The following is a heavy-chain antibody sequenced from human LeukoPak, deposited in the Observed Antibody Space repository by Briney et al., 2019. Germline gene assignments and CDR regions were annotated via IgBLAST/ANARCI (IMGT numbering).Heavy chain of an antibody. CDR3: AKDGVRYTYGHFDY. V-gene: IGHV3-23*01. J-gene: IGHJ4*02. CDR1: GFTFSDYA. CDR2: IGGSGYTT. D-gene: IGHD5-18*01. Sequence: GGSLRLSCAASGFTFSDYAMSWVRQAPGKGLEWVSSIGGSGYTTYYADSVRGHFTISRDNSKNTLFLQINSLRAEDSAKYFCAKDGVRYTYGHFDYWGQGTLVTVSS.